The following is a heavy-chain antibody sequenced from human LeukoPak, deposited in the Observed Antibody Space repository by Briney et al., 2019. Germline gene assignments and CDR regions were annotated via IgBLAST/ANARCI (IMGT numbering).Heavy chain of an antibody. D-gene: IGHD1-26*01. CDR2: INHSGST. Sequence: SETLSLTCAVYGGSFSGYYWSWIRQPPGKGLEWIGEINHSGSTNYNPPLKSRVTISVDTSKNQFSLKLSSVTAADTAVYYCARGGGSYYYYYYGMDVWGQGTTVTLSS. CDR1: GGSFSGYY. CDR3: ARGGGSYYYYYYGMDV. V-gene: IGHV4-34*01. J-gene: IGHJ6*02.